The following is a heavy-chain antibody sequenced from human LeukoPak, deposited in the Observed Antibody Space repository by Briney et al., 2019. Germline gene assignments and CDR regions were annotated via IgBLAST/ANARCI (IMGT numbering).Heavy chain of an antibody. J-gene: IGHJ4*02. CDR3: ARSSPRVNRSPIDY. D-gene: IGHD1-14*01. CDR2: ISYDGSNK. V-gene: IGHV3-30*04. Sequence: GRSLRLSCAASGFTFSSYAMHWVRQAPGKGLEWVAVISYDGSNKYYADSVKGRFTISRDNSKNTLYLQMNSLRAEDTDVYYCARSSPRVNRSPIDYWGQGTLVTVSS. CDR1: GFTFSSYA.